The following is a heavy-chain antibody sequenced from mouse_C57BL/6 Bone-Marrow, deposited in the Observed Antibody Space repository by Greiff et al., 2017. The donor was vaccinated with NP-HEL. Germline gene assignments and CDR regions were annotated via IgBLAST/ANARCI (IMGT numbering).Heavy chain of an antibody. V-gene: IGHV1-52*01. J-gene: IGHJ4*01. CDR2: IDPSDSET. CDR3: ARDSFYYAMDY. CDR1: GYTFTSYW. Sequence: QVQLQQPGAELVRPGSSVKLSCKASGYTFTSYWMHWVKQRPIQGLEWIGNIDPSDSETHYNQKFKDKATLTVDKSSSTAYMQLSSLTSEDSAVYYCARDSFYYAMDYWGQGTSVTVSS. D-gene: IGHD3-2*01.